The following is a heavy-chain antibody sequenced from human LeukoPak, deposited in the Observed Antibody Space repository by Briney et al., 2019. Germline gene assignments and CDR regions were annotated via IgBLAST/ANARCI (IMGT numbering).Heavy chain of an antibody. V-gene: IGHV3-30*18. Sequence: GGSLRLSCAASGFTFSSYGMHWVRQAPGKGLEWVAVISYDGSNKYYAESVKGRFTISRDNSKSTLYLQMNSLRAEDTAVYYCAKDAIFGVVLDYFDYWGQGTLVTVSS. CDR2: ISYDGSNK. D-gene: IGHD3-3*02. CDR1: GFTFSSYG. J-gene: IGHJ4*02. CDR3: AKDAIFGVVLDYFDY.